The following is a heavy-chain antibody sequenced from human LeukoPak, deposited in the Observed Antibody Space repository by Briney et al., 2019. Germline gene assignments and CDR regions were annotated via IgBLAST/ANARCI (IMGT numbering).Heavy chain of an antibody. J-gene: IGHJ4*02. D-gene: IGHD6-13*01. CDR1: GYIFTSYG. CDR3: AKSREGVSSSWYQNFDY. CDR2: IIPLFGTA. Sequence: SVKVSCQASGYIFTSYGISWVRRAPGQGREWMGGIIPLFGTANYAQKFEGRVTITTDESTSTAYVELSSLRSEDTAVYYCAKSREGVSSSWYQNFDYWGQGTLVTVSS. V-gene: IGHV1-69*05.